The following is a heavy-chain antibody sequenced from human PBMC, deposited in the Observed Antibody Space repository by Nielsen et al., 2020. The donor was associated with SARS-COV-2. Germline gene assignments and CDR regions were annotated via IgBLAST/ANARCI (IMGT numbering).Heavy chain of an antibody. CDR2: ISYDGSNK. Sequence: GESLKISCVTSPFTFSSYGMHWVRQAPGKGLEWVAVISYDGSNKYYADSVKGRFTISRDNSKNTLYLQMNSLRAEDTAVYYCARARYGDYLSWFDPWGQGTLVTVSS. CDR1: PFTFSSYG. D-gene: IGHD4-17*01. J-gene: IGHJ5*02. CDR3: ARARYGDYLSWFDP. V-gene: IGHV3-30*19.